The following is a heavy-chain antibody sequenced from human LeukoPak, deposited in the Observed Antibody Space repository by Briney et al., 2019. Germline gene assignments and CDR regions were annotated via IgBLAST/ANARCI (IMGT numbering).Heavy chain of an antibody. V-gene: IGHV1-69*05. D-gene: IGHD3-22*01. CDR3: ARGQRYYDSSGYYSTIDY. CDR2: IIPIFGTA. Sequence: GASVKVSCKASGGTFSSYAISWVRQAPGQGLEWMGGIIPIFGTANYAQKFQGRVTMTRDTSTSTVYMELSSLRSEDTAVYYCARGQRYYDSSGYYSTIDYRGQGTLVTVSS. CDR1: GGTFSSYA. J-gene: IGHJ4*02.